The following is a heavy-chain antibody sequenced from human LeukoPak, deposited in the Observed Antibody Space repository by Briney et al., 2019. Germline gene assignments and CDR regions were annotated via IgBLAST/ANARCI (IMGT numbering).Heavy chain of an antibody. J-gene: IGHJ4*02. Sequence: SETLSLTCSVSGGSIRSSTYYWSWIRQPPGKGLEWIGYIYYSGSTNYNPSLKSRVTISVDTSKNQFSLKLSSVTAADTAVYYCARDRAWYFDYWGQGTLVTVSS. CDR3: ARDRAWYFDY. CDR1: GGSIRSSTYY. CDR2: IYYSGST. V-gene: IGHV4-61*01.